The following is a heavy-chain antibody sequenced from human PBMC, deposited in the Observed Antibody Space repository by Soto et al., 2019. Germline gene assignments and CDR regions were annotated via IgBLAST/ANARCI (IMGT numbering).Heavy chain of an antibody. CDR3: ASERSTTVAGNPGRGLFDY. CDR2: IYYSGST. J-gene: IGHJ4*02. D-gene: IGHD6-19*01. Sequence: QVQLQESGPGLVKPSETLSLTCTVSGGSISSYYWSWIRQPPGKGLEWIGFIYYSGSTSYNPSLKSRVTMSVDTSKNQFSLKLSSVTAADTAVYHCASERSTTVAGNPGRGLFDYWGQGTLVTVSS. V-gene: IGHV4-59*01. CDR1: GGSISSYY.